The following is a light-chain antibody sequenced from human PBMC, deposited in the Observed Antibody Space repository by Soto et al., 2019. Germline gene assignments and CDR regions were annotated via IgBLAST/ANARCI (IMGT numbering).Light chain of an antibody. Sequence: DIQMTQSPSSLSASVGDRVAITCRASQSISNYLNWYQQQPGKAPKLLIYAASSLQSGVPSRFGGSGSGTVFTLTISSLQPEDFATYYCQQSYSSPPTFGQGTKGEIK. CDR1: QSISNY. V-gene: IGKV1-39*01. CDR2: AAS. J-gene: IGKJ1*01. CDR3: QQSYSSPPT.